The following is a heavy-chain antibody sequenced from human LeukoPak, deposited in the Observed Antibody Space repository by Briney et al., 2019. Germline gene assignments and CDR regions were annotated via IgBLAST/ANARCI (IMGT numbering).Heavy chain of an antibody. J-gene: IGHJ5*02. CDR3: ARIRAAGANWFDP. CDR1: GITFSSYA. Sequence: ASVKVSCKTSGITFSSYAINWVRQAPGQGLEWMGGIIPIFGTANYGQKFQGRVTITADESTSTVNMEMSSLRSEDTAVYYCARIRAAGANWFDPWGQGTLVIVSS. CDR2: IIPIFGTA. V-gene: IGHV1-69*13. D-gene: IGHD6-13*01.